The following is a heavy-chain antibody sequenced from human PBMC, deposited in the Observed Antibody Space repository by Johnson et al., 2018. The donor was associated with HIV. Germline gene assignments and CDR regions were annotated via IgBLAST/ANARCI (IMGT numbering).Heavy chain of an antibody. J-gene: IGHJ3*02. CDR3: ARDRSTPQPYYYDSSGYRGYSAFDI. CDR1: GFTFRSYA. D-gene: IGHD3-22*01. Sequence: QVQLVESGGGVVQPGRSLRLSCAASGFTFRSYAMHWVRQAPGKGMEWVAVISYDGSNKYSADSVKGRFTIPRDNSKNTLYLQMNSLRAEDTAVYYCARDRSTPQPYYYDSSGYRGYSAFDIWGQGTMVTVSS. CDR2: ISYDGSNK. V-gene: IGHV3-30*04.